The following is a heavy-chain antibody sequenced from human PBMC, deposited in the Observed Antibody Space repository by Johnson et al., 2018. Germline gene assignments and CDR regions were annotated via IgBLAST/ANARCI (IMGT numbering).Heavy chain of an antibody. D-gene: IGHD4-23*01. CDR3: ARSVVTPGDAFDI. CDR1: RFTFSSYW. Sequence: VQLVESGGGLVQPGGSLRLSCAASRFTFSSYWMSWVRQAPGKGLEWVANIKQDGSEKSYVDSVKGRFTISRDNAKNSLYLQMNSLRAEDTAVYYCARSVVTPGDAFDIWGQGTLVTVSS. V-gene: IGHV3-7*01. CDR2: IKQDGSEK. J-gene: IGHJ3*02.